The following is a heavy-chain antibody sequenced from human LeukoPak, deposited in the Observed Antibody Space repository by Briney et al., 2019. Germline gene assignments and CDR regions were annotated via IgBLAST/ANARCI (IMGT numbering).Heavy chain of an antibody. Sequence: PGGSLRLSCAASGFTVSSNYMSWVRQAPGKGLEWVSVIYSGGSTYYADSVKGRFTISRDNSKNTLYLQMNSLRAEDTAVYYCAKVSHYSGYDYVDYWGQGTLVTVSS. J-gene: IGHJ4*02. CDR3: AKVSHYSGYDYVDY. D-gene: IGHD5-12*01. V-gene: IGHV3-53*01. CDR1: GFTVSSNY. CDR2: IYSGGST.